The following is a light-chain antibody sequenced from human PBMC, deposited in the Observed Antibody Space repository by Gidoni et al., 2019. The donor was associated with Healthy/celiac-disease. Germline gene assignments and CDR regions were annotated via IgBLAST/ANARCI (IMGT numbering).Light chain of an antibody. CDR3: QQLNSYPVT. J-gene: IGKJ3*01. CDR2: AAS. Sequence: DIQLTQSPSFLAASVGVRVTITCRASQGISSYLAWYQQKPGKAPKLLIYAASTLQSGVPSRFSGSGSGTEFTITISSLQPEDFATYYCQQLNSYPVTFGPGTKVDIK. CDR1: QGISSY. V-gene: IGKV1-9*01.